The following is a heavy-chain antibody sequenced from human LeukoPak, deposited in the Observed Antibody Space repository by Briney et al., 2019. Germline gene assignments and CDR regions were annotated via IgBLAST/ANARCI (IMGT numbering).Heavy chain of an antibody. CDR3: ARVGGYSSSWSPGYNWFDP. CDR2: INPNSGGT. CDR1: GYTFTGYY. D-gene: IGHD6-13*01. V-gene: IGHV1-2*02. J-gene: IGHJ5*02. Sequence: ASVKVSCKASGYTFTGYYMHWVRQAPGQGLEWMGWINPNSGGTNYAQKFQGRVTMTRDTSISTAYMELSRLRSDDTAVYYCARVGGYSSSWSPGYNWFDPWGQGTLVTVSS.